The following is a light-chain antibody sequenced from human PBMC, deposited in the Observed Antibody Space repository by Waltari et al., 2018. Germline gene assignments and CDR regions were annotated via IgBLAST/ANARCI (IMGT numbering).Light chain of an antibody. V-gene: IGKV3-15*01. CDR1: QSVSSN. CDR3: QQYNDWPPRYT. Sequence: IVMTQSPATLSVSPGERATLSCRASQSVSSNLAWYQQKPGQAPRLLIYDASTRATDIPARFMGSGSGTEFTLTISSLQSEDFAVYYCQQYNDWPPRYTFGQGTKLEI. J-gene: IGKJ2*01. CDR2: DAS.